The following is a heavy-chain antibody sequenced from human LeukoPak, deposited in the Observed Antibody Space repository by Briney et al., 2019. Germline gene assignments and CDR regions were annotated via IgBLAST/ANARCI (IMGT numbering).Heavy chain of an antibody. CDR2: IYHSGST. D-gene: IGHD3-10*01. V-gene: IGHV4-38-2*01. Sequence: SETLSLTCAVSGYSISSGYYWGWIRQPPGKGLEWIGSIYHSGSTYYNPSLKSRVTISVDTSKNQFSLKLSSVTAADTAVYYCASRFVCTMVRGVIRDYWGQGTLVTVSS. J-gene: IGHJ4*02. CDR3: ASRFVCTMVRGVIRDY. CDR1: GYSISSGYY.